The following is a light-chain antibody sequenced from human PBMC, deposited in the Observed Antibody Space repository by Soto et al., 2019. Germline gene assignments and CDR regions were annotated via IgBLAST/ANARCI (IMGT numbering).Light chain of an antibody. CDR1: SSNIGINA. J-gene: IGLJ1*01. V-gene: IGLV1-44*01. Sequence: QSVLTQPPSASWTPGQSVTISCSGSSSNIGINAVNWYQQLPGTAPKLVIYDNNQRPSGVPDRFSGSKSGISASLAISGLQSEDEADYSCAAWDDSLNGFVLGTGTKRTVL. CDR2: DNN. CDR3: AAWDDSLNGFV.